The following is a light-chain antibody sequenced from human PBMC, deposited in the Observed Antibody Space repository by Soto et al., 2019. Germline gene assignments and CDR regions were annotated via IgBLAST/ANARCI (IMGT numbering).Light chain of an antibody. CDR3: ATWDDSLSGPWV. CDR2: NND. V-gene: IGLV1-44*01. J-gene: IGLJ3*02. Sequence: QSVLTQPPSVSGTPGQRVFISCSGSASNIGSNTVNWYQQLPGMVPKLLIYNNDQRPSGVPDRFSGSKSGTSASLAISGLQSEDEADYYCATWDDSLSGPWVFGGGTQLTVL. CDR1: ASNIGSNT.